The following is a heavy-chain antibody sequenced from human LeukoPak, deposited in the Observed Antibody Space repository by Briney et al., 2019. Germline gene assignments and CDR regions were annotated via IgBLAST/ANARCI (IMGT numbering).Heavy chain of an antibody. J-gene: IGHJ4*03. CDR1: GGSISSYY. CDR3: ARDPSNTVGRYIYFDY. D-gene: IGHD6-19*01. Sequence: PSETLSLTCTVSGGSISSYYWSWIRQPAGKGLEWIGRIYTSGSTNYNPSLKSRVTMSVDTSKNQFSLKLSSVTAADTAVYYCARDPSNTVGRYIYFDYWGQGTTVTVSS. CDR2: IYTSGST. V-gene: IGHV4-4*07.